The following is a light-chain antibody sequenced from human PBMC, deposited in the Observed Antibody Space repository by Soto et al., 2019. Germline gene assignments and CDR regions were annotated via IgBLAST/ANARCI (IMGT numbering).Light chain of an antibody. J-gene: IGKJ4*01. Sequence: DIQMTQSPSSLSASVGDRVTITCRASQLISNYLHWYQQKPGEAPKLLIFAASSLESGVPSRFSGSVSGTDFTLTISSLQPEDFATYYCQQSYSVAPITFGGGTKVDIK. CDR1: QLISNY. CDR3: QQSYSVAPIT. V-gene: IGKV1-39*01. CDR2: AAS.